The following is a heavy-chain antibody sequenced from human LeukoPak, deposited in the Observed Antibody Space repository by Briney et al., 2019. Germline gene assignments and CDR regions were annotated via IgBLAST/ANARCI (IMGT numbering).Heavy chain of an antibody. D-gene: IGHD2-15*01. J-gene: IGHJ1*01. CDR2: ISNTGGST. V-gene: IGHV3-23*01. CDR1: GFSFNTYA. CDR3: AQQVGYCSSGSCYFTY. Sequence: GGSLRLSCAASGFSFNTYAMSWVRQAPGKGLEWVSAISNTGGSTYYADSVKGRFTISKDKSKNTLSLQMNSLRAEDTAVYYCAQQVGYCSSGSCYFTYWGQGTLVTVSS.